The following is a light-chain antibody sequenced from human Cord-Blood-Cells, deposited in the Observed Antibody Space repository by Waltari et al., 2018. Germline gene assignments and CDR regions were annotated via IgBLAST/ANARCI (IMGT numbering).Light chain of an antibody. CDR1: SSDVGGYNY. J-gene: IGLJ3*02. CDR3: CSYAGSYTWV. Sequence: QSALTQPRSVSGSPGQSVTISCTGTSSDVGGYNYVSWYQQHPGKAPKLMIYDVSKRPSGVPDRVAGPKSGNRASLTISGLQAEDEADYYCCSYAGSYTWVFGGGTKLTVL. V-gene: IGLV2-11*01. CDR2: DVS.